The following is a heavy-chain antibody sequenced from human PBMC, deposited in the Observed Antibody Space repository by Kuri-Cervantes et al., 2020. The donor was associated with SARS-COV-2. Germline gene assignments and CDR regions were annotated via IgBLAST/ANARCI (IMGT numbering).Heavy chain of an antibody. CDR3: ARAVAAAGPFYDY. CDR1: GGSIRRGSYY. D-gene: IGHD6-13*01. CDR2: IYYSGST. Sequence: SETLSLTCTVSGGSIRRGSYYWGWIRQPPGKGLEWIGSIYYSGSTYYNPSLKSRVTISVDTSKNQFSLKLSSVTAADTAVYYCARAVAAAGPFYDYWGQGTLVTVSS. J-gene: IGHJ4*02. V-gene: IGHV4-39*07.